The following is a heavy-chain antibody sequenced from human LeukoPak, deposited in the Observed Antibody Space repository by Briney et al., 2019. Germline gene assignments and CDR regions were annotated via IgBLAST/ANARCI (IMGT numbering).Heavy chain of an antibody. D-gene: IGHD5-12*01. CDR3: ARENGYDRDRELTL. CDR1: GGTFSSYT. J-gene: IGHJ4*02. CDR2: IIPIFGTA. V-gene: IGHV1-69*13. Sequence: SVKVSCKASGGTFSSYTINWVRQAPGQGLEWMGGIIPIFGTANYAQKFQGRVTITADESTSTTYMELSSQRSEDTAVYYCARENGYDRDRELTLWGQGTLVTVSS.